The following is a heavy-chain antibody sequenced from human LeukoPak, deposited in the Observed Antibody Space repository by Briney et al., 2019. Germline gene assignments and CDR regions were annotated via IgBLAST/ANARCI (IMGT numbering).Heavy chain of an antibody. D-gene: IGHD6-13*01. J-gene: IGHJ4*02. CDR2: INPSGGST. CDR3: AREVAAAGLFDY. Sequence: ASVKVSCNASGYTFTSYYMHWVRQPPGQGLEWMGIINPSGGSTSYAQKSQGRVTMTRDTSTSTVYMELSSLRSEDTAVYYCAREVAAAGLFDYWGQGTLVTVSS. CDR1: GYTFTSYY. V-gene: IGHV1-46*01.